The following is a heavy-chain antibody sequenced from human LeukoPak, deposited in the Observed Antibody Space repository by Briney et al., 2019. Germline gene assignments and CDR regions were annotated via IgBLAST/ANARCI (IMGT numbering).Heavy chain of an antibody. CDR2: ISAYNGNT. Sequence: ASVKVSCKASGYTFTSYGISWVRQAPGQGLEWMGWISAYNGNTNYAQKLQGRVTTTTDTSTSTAYMELRSLRSDDTAVYYCARVTAAGVPFGYWGQGTLVTVSS. V-gene: IGHV1-18*01. CDR3: ARVTAAGVPFGY. J-gene: IGHJ4*02. CDR1: GYTFTSYG. D-gene: IGHD6-13*01.